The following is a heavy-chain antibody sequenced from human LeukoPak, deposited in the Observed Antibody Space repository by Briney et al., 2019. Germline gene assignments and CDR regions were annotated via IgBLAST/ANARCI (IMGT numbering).Heavy chain of an antibody. V-gene: IGHV3-30*18. Sequence: GGSLRLSCAASGFTFSSYGMSWVRQAPGKGLEWVAVISYDGSNKYYADSVKGRFTISRDNSKNTLYLQMNSLRAEDTAVYYCAKDRVTSGWYWFYFDYWGQGTLVTVSS. J-gene: IGHJ4*02. CDR2: ISYDGSNK. CDR1: GFTFSSYG. CDR3: AKDRVTSGWYWFYFDY. D-gene: IGHD6-19*01.